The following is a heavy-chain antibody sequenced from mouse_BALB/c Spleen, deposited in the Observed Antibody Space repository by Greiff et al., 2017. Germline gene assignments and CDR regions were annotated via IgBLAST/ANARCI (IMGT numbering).Heavy chain of an antibody. D-gene: IGHD2-10*02. J-gene: IGHJ4*01. CDR2: ISSGGSYT. V-gene: IGHV5-6*01. Sequence: EVKLMESGGDLVKPGGSLKLSCAASGFTFSSYGMSWVRQTPDKRLEWVATISSGGSYTYYPDSVKGRFTISRDNAKNTLYLQMSSLKSEDTAMYYCARREYGNFYYAMDYWGQGTSVTVSS. CDR3: ARREYGNFYYAMDY. CDR1: GFTFSSYG.